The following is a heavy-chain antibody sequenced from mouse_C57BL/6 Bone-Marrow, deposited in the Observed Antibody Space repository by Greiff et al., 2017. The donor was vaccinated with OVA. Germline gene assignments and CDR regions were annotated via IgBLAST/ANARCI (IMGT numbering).Heavy chain of an antibody. Sequence: EVKLEESGGGLVKPGGSLKLSCAASGFTFSSYAMSWVRQTPEKRLEWVATISDGGSYTYYPDNVKGRFTISRDNAKNNLYLQMSHLKSEDTAMYYCARDPVTTVVFDYWGQGTTLTVSS. CDR1: GFTFSSYA. V-gene: IGHV5-4*01. J-gene: IGHJ2*01. CDR2: ISDGGSYT. D-gene: IGHD1-1*01. CDR3: ARDPVTTVVFDY.